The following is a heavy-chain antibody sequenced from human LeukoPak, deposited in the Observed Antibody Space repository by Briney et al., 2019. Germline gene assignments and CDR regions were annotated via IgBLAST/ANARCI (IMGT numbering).Heavy chain of an antibody. CDR3: ARDLVVVVAATHDY. J-gene: IGHJ4*02. CDR2: ISSSSGYI. CDR1: GFTSSSYS. D-gene: IGHD2-15*01. V-gene: IGHV3-21*01. Sequence: GGSLRLSCAASGFTSSSYSMNWVRQAPGKGLEWVSSISSSSGYIYYADSVKGRFTISRDNAKNSLYLQMNSLRAEDTAVYYCARDLVVVVAATHDYWGQGTLVTVSS.